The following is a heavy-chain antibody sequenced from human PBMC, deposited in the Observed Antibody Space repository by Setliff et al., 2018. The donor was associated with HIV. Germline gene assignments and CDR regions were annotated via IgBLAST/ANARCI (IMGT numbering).Heavy chain of an antibody. CDR3: AKRPGYGYPFQI. V-gene: IGHV4-34*01. CDR2: INHSGST. D-gene: IGHD5-18*01. CDR1: GGSFSGYY. J-gene: IGHJ3*02. Sequence: NPSETLSLTCAVHGGSFSGYYWSWIRQPPGKGLEWIGEINHSGSTNYNPSLKSRVTISVDTSKNQFSLKLTSVAAADTAVYYCAKRPGYGYPFQIWGQGTMVTVSS.